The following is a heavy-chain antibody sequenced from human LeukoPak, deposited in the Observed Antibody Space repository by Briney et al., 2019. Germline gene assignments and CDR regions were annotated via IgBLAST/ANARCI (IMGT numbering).Heavy chain of an antibody. CDR3: ARDRITMVRGANGSWFDP. CDR1: GYTFTGYY. D-gene: IGHD3-10*01. J-gene: IGHJ5*02. CDR2: INPNSGGT. V-gene: IGHV1-2*02. Sequence: GASVKVSCKASGYTFTGYYMHWVRQAPGQGLEWMGWINPNSGGTNYAQKFQGRVTMTRDTSISTAYMELSRLRSDDTAVYYCARDRITMVRGANGSWFDPLGQGTLVTVSS.